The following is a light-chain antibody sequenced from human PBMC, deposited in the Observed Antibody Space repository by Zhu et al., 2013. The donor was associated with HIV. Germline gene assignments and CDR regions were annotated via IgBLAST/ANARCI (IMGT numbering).Light chain of an antibody. CDR1: SSNIGAHA. CDR2: HNG. V-gene: IGLV1-40*01. J-gene: IGLJ2*01. Sequence: QSVLTQPPSLSGVPGQRVTISCAGSSSNIGAHALHWYQQLPEKAPRLLIYHNGRPSGVPDRFSGSKSGTSASLAITGLQAEDEAEFYCQSYDNTLSGVIFGGGTKLTVL. CDR3: QSYDNTLSGVI.